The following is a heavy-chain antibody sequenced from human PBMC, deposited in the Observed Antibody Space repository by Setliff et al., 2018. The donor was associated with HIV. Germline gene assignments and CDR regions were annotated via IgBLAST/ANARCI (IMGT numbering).Heavy chain of an antibody. V-gene: IGHV3-23*01. Sequence: LRLSCAASGFTFSSYAMSWVRQAPGKGLEWVSAISASGGSTYYADFVKGRFTISRDNSKNTLYLQMNSLRAEDTAVYYCAKYSSSSVFFDFWGQGTLVTVSS. CDR3: AKYSSSSVFFDF. CDR1: GFTFSSYA. D-gene: IGHD6-6*01. CDR2: ISASGGST. J-gene: IGHJ4*02.